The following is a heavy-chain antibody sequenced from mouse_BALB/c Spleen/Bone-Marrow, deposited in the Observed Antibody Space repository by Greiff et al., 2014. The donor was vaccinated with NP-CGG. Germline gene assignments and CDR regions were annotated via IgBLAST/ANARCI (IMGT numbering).Heavy chain of an antibody. CDR3: ARSGDYHGSAY. J-gene: IGHJ3*01. CDR1: GYSFTGYF. Sequence: VQLKESGPELVKPGASVKISCKASGYSFTGYFMNWVMQSHGKSLEWIGRINPYNGDTFYNQKFKGKATLTVDKSSSTAHMELRSLASEDSAVYYRARSGDYHGSAYWGQRSLVPVSA. V-gene: IGHV1-20*02. CDR2: INPYNGDT. D-gene: IGHD1-1*01.